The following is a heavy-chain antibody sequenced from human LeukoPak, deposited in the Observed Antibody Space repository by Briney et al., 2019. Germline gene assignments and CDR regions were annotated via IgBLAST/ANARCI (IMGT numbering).Heavy chain of an antibody. V-gene: IGHV1-18*01. J-gene: IGHJ5*02. CDR2: INPYNGNT. CDR3: ARDRQTNWFDP. Sequence: ASVKVSCKASGYIFTSNGITWVRQAPGQGLEWMGWINPYNGNTDYAQKLQGRVTMTTDTSTTTAYMELRSLRSDDTAVYYCARDRQTNWFDPWGQGTLVTVSS. CDR1: GYIFTSNG.